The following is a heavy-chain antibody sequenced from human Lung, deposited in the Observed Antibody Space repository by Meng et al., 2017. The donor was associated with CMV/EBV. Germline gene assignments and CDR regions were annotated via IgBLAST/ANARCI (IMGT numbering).Heavy chain of an antibody. D-gene: IGHD7-27*01. CDR3: TTAGR. CDR1: GFTFSDAW. J-gene: IGHJ4*02. Sequence: ESLKISCAASGFTFSDAWMSWVRQAPGKGLEWVGRVKSETDGGTRDYAAPVKDRFTISRDDSKNTVYLQMTNLKAEDTAIYYCTTAGRWGQGALVTVSS. V-gene: IGHV3-15*01. CDR2: VKSETDGGTR.